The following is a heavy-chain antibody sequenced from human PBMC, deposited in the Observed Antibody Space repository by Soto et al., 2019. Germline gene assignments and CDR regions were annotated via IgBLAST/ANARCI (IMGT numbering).Heavy chain of an antibody. V-gene: IGHV3-11*01. D-gene: IGHD1-20*01. CDR1: GFTFSDYY. CDR3: AREPLTGTTYYYYYGMDV. Sequence: QVQLVESGGGLVKPGGSLRLSCAASGFTFSDYYMSGIRHAPGKGLEWVSYISSSGSTIYYADSVKGRFTISRDNAKNSLYLQMNSLRAEDTAVYYCAREPLTGTTYYYYYGMDVWGQGTTVTVSS. J-gene: IGHJ6*02. CDR2: ISSSGSTI.